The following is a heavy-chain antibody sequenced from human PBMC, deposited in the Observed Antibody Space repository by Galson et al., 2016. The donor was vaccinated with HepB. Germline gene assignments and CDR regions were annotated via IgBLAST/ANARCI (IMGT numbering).Heavy chain of an antibody. Sequence: SLRLSCAVSGLTFRFYRMTWVRQAPGKGLEWVSSIPNDTSSSTHYADSVRGRFATSRDNAKNSLFLQMNHLRDEDTAVYYCATCLAPESEGGYFDYWSQGTLVTVSS. CDR2: IPNDTSSST. D-gene: IGHD1-14*01. V-gene: IGHV3-48*02. J-gene: IGHJ4*02. CDR1: GLTFRFYR. CDR3: ATCLAPESEGGYFDY.